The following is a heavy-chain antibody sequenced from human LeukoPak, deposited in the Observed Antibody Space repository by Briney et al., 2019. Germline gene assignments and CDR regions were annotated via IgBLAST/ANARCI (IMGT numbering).Heavy chain of an antibody. D-gene: IGHD1-14*01. CDR3: ARILPGAYYFDY. Sequence: QPGGSLRLSCAASGFTFSSYAMHWVRQAPGKGLEWVAVISYDGSNKYYADSVKGRFTISRDNSKNTLYLQMNSLRAEDTAVYYCARILPGAYYFDYWGQGTLVTVSS. CDR1: GFTFSSYA. V-gene: IGHV3-30-3*01. J-gene: IGHJ4*02. CDR2: ISYDGSNK.